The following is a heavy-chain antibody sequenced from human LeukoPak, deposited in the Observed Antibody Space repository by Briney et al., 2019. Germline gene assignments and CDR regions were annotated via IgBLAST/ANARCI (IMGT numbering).Heavy chain of an antibody. Sequence: GGSLRLSCAASGFTFSTYAMNWVRQAPGKGLEWVSVIGGSGGSIDYADSVKGRFTISRDNSKNTLYLQMNSLRAEDTAVYYCAGSGGYSSDAFDFWGQGTMVTVSS. D-gene: IGHD1-26*01. J-gene: IGHJ3*01. V-gene: IGHV3-23*01. CDR3: AGSGGYSSDAFDF. CDR1: GFTFSTYA. CDR2: IGGSGGSI.